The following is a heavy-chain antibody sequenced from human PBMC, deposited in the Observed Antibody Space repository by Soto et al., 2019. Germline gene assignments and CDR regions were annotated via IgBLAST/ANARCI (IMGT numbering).Heavy chain of an antibody. D-gene: IGHD3-10*01. CDR2: IYYSGST. CDR3: ARGAYGSGSYYVY. J-gene: IGHJ4*02. Sequence: DLEWIGYIYYSGSTYYNPSLKSRVTISVDTSKNQFSLKLSSVTAADTAVYYCARGAYGSGSYYVYWGQGTLVTVSS. V-gene: IGHV4-31*02.